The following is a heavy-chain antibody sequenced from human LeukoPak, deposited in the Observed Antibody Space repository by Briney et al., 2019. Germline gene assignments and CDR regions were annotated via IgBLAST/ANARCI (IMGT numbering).Heavy chain of an antibody. CDR3: ARSDSSGWGDPLDY. Sequence: GGSLRLSCAASGFTVSSNYMSWVRQAPGKGLEWVSVIYSGGSTYYADSVKGRFTISRDNSKNTLYLQMNSLRAEDTAVYYCARSDSSGWGDPLDYWGQGTLVTVSS. CDR1: GFTVSSNY. D-gene: IGHD6-19*01. V-gene: IGHV3-66*01. J-gene: IGHJ4*02. CDR2: IYSGGST.